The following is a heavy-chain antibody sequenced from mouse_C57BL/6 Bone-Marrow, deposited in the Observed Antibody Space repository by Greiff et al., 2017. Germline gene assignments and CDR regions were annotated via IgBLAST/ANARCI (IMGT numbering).Heavy chain of an antibody. CDR3: ARREDSFDY. Sequence: QVHVKQSGAELARPGASVKLSCKASGYTFTSYGISWVKQRTGQGLEWIGEIYPRSGNTYYNEKFKGKATLTADKSSSTAYMELRSLTSEDSAVYFCARREDSFDYWGQGTTLTVSS. J-gene: IGHJ2*01. CDR1: GYTFTSYG. CDR2: IYPRSGNT. V-gene: IGHV1-81*01.